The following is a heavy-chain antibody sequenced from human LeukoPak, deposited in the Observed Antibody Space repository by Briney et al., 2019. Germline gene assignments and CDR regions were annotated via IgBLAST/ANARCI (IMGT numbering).Heavy chain of an antibody. J-gene: IGHJ4*02. CDR2: IYWDDDK. Sequence: SGPTLVKPTQTLTLTCTFSGFSLSTSGVGVGWIRQPPGKALEWLALIYWDDDKRYSPSLKSSLSITKDTSKNQVVLTMTNMDPVDTATYYCARAFDWPHYFDYWGQGTLVTVSS. CDR3: ARAFDWPHYFDY. V-gene: IGHV2-5*02. D-gene: IGHD3-9*01. CDR1: GFSLSTSGVG.